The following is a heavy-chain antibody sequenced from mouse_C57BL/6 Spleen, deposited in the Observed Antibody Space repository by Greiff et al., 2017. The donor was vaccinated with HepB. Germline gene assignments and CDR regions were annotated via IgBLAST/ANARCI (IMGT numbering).Heavy chain of an antibody. Sequence: EVMLVESGGGLVKPGGSLKLSCAASGFTFSDYGMHWVRQAPEKGLEWVAYISSGSSTIYYADTVKGRFTISRDNAKNTLFLQMTSLRSEDTAMYYCARPMTTVVATPFDYWGQGTTLTVSS. CDR1: GFTFSDYG. J-gene: IGHJ2*01. V-gene: IGHV5-17*01. CDR3: ARPMTTVVATPFDY. D-gene: IGHD1-1*01. CDR2: ISSGSSTI.